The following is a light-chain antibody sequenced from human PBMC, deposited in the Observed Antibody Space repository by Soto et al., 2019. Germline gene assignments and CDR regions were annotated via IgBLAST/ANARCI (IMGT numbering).Light chain of an antibody. Sequence: SVLTQPPSVSAAPGQKVTISCSGSSSNIGNNYVSWYQQLPGTAPKLLIYDNNKRPSGIPDRFSGSKSGTSATLGITGLQTGDEAEYYCGTWDSSLSAVVFGGGTKLTVL. CDR1: SSNIGNNY. CDR2: DNN. CDR3: GTWDSSLSAVV. J-gene: IGLJ2*01. V-gene: IGLV1-51*01.